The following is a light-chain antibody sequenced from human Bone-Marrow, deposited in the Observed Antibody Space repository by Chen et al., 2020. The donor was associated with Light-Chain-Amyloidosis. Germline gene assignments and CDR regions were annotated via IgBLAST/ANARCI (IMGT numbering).Light chain of an antibody. CDR2: RDT. CDR3: QSADSSGTYEVI. V-gene: IGLV3-25*03. J-gene: IGLJ2*01. CDR1: DLPTKY. Sequence: SYELTQPPSVSVSPGQTASIPCSGDDLPTKYAYWYQQKPGQAPVMVIHRDTERPAGISERFSGAISGITAKLTISGVQAEDEADYHCQSADSSGTYEVIFGGGTKLTVL.